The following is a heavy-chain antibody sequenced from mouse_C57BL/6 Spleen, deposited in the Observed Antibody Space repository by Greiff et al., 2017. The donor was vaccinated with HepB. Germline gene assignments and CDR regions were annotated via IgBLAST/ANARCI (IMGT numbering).Heavy chain of an antibody. CDR2: IDPETGGT. CDR1: GYTFTDYE. CDR3: TRRMVTTLYYYAMDY. D-gene: IGHD2-1*01. V-gene: IGHV1-15*01. J-gene: IGHJ4*01. Sequence: VQLQQSGAELVRPGASVTLSCKASGYTFTDYEMHWVKQTPVHGLEWIGAIDPETGGTAYNQKFKGKAILTADKSSSTAYMELRSLTSEDSAVYYCTRRMVTTLYYYAMDYWGQGTSVTVSS.